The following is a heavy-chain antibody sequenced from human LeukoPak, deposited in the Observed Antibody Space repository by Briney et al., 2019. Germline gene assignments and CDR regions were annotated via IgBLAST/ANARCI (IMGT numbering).Heavy chain of an antibody. CDR2: IIPIFGTA. Sequence: ASVKVSCKASGGTFSSYDISWVRQAPGQGLEWMGGIIPIFGTANYAQKFQGRVTITTDESTSTAYMELSSLRSVDTAVYYCARGFTMVREYAFDIWGQGTMVTVSS. J-gene: IGHJ3*02. V-gene: IGHV1-69*05. D-gene: IGHD3-10*01. CDR3: ARGFTMVREYAFDI. CDR1: GGTFSSYD.